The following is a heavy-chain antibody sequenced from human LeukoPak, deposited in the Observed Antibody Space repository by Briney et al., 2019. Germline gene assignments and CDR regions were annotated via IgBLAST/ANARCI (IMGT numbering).Heavy chain of an antibody. Sequence: PGGSLRLSCAASGLTFDDHAMHWVRQAPGKGLERVSLISWDGDRTYYADSVKGRFTISRDNSKNSLYLQMNSLRAEDTALYYCAKDMGGGIAAAGQVDYWGQGTLVNVAS. V-gene: IGHV3-43D*03. J-gene: IGHJ4*02. CDR3: AKDMGGGIAAAGQVDY. D-gene: IGHD6-13*01. CDR2: ISWDGDRT. CDR1: GLTFDDHA.